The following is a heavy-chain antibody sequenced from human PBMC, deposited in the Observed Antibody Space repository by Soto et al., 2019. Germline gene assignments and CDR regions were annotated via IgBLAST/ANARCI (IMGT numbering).Heavy chain of an antibody. V-gene: IGHV1-18*01. D-gene: IGHD6-19*01. CDR2: ISAYNGNT. J-gene: IGHJ4*02. Sequence: QVQLVQSGAEVKKPGASVKVSCKASGYTFTSYGISWVRQAPGQGLEWMGWISAYNGNTNYAQKLKGRVTMTTDTSTSPDYMELRSLRSDDTAVYYCARDRFQGQWLVGSDYWGQGTLVTVSS. CDR1: GYTFTSYG. CDR3: ARDRFQGQWLVGSDY.